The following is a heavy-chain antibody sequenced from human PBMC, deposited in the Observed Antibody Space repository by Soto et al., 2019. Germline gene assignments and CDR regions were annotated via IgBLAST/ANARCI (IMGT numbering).Heavy chain of an antibody. CDR1: GFTFSSYA. V-gene: IGHV3-23*01. Sequence: EVQLLESGGGLVQPGGSLRRSCAASGFTFSSYAMSWVRQAPGKGLEWVSDIGGSGGVTYYADSAKGRSTISRDNSKNTLHLQRNSLRAEDTAVYYCAKDLGYTYGQHYWGQGTLVTVSS. D-gene: IGHD5-18*01. J-gene: IGHJ4*02. CDR3: AKDLGYTYGQHY. CDR2: IGGSGGVT.